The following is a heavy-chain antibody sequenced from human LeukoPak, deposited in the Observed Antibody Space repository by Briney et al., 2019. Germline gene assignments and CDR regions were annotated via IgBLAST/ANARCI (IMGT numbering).Heavy chain of an antibody. Sequence: ASVKVSCKASGGTFSSYAISWVRQAPGQGLEWMGGIIPIFGTANYAQKFQGRVTITTDESTSTAYMELSSLRSEDTAVYYCARGGCSSTSCWYNWFDPWGQGTLVTVSS. V-gene: IGHV1-69*05. CDR3: ARGGCSSTSCWYNWFDP. CDR2: IIPIFGTA. J-gene: IGHJ5*02. CDR1: GGTFSSYA. D-gene: IGHD2-2*01.